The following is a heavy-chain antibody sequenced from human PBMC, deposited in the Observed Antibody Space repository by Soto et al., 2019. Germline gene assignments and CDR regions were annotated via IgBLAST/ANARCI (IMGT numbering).Heavy chain of an antibody. Sequence: SETLSLTCAVYGGSFSGYYWSWIRQPPGKGLEWIGEINHSGSTNYNPPLKSRVTISVDTSKNQFSLKLSSVTAADTAVYYCARGGGWSGYYTAGYYYYYMDVWGKGTTVTVSS. J-gene: IGHJ6*03. CDR2: INHSGST. V-gene: IGHV4-34*01. D-gene: IGHD3-3*01. CDR3: ARGGGWSGYYTAGYYYYYMDV. CDR1: GGSFSGYY.